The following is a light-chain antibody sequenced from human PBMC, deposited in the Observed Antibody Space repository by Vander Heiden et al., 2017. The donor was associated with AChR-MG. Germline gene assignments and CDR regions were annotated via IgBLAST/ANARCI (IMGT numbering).Light chain of an antibody. V-gene: IGLV2-14*03. J-gene: IGLJ2*01. CDR3: SSYTTSTTLV. CDR1: SGDIGGYNY. CDR2: DVS. Sequence: QSALTQPASVSVSPGQSITISCTGTSGDIGGYNYVSWYQQHPGKAPKLMIYDVSDRPSGISNRFSGSKSGNTASLTISGLQAEDEADYYCSSYTTSTTLVFGGGTKLTVL.